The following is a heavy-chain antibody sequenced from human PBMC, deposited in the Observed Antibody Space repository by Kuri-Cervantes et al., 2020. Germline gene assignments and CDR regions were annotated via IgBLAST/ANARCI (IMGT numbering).Heavy chain of an antibody. Sequence: GESLKISCAASGFTFSSYWMSWVRQAPGKGLEWVANIKQDGSEKYYVDSVKGRFTISRDNAKNSLYLQMNSLRAEDTAVYYCARTLGYCSSTSCYEYYFDYWGQGTLVTVSS. D-gene: IGHD2-2*01. V-gene: IGHV3-7*03. CDR2: IKQDGSEK. J-gene: IGHJ4*02. CDR1: GFTFSSYW. CDR3: ARTLGYCSSTSCYEYYFDY.